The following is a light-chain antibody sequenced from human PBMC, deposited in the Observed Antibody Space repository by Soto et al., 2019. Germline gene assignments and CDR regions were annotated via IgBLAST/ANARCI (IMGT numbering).Light chain of an antibody. CDR3: ESYDYSLPAVW. J-gene: IGLJ3*02. Sequence: QSVLTQPPSVSGAPGQRVTMSCTGSTSNIGAAHDVHWYQHLPGTAPKLLIYGNNNRPSGVPDRFSGSKSGTSAALAITGLQAEDEADYYCESYDYSLPAVWFGGGTKLTLL. V-gene: IGLV1-40*01. CDR1: TSNIGAAHD. CDR2: GNN.